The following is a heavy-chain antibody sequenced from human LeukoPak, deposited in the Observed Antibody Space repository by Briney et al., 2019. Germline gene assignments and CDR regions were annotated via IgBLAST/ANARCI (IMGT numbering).Heavy chain of an antibody. CDR2: IIPIFGTA. D-gene: IGHD3-22*01. CDR3: ARARSQYYYDSSGYDAFDI. CDR1: GATFSSYA. Sequence: SVKVTCKGSGATFSSYAISWVRQAPGQGLEWMGGIIPIFGTANYAQKFQGRVTITTDESTSTAYMELSSLRSEDTAVYYCARARSQYYYDSSGYDAFDIWGQGTMVTVSS. J-gene: IGHJ3*02. V-gene: IGHV1-69*05.